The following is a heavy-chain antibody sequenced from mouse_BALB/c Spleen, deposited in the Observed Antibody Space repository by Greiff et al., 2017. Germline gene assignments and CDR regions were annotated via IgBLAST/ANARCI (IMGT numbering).Heavy chain of an antibody. D-gene: IGHD2-13*01. CDR3: ARDGDYWRGAMDD. J-gene: IGHJ4*01. CDR1: GYAFSSYW. Sequence: QVQLKESGAELVRPGSSVKISCKASGYAFSSYWMNWVKQRPGQGLEWIGQIYPGDGDTNYNGKFKGKATLTADKSSSTAYMQLSRLTSEDSAVYFCARDGDYWRGAMDDWGEGTSVTVSS. V-gene: IGHV1-80*01. CDR2: IYPGDGDT.